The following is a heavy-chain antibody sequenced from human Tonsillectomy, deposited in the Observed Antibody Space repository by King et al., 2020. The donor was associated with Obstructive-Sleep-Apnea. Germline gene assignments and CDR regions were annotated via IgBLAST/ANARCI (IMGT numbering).Heavy chain of an antibody. V-gene: IGHV3-30*18. CDR2: ISFDGNNK. CDR3: AKDRGAGYYGMDV. D-gene: IGHD3-16*01. CDR1: GFTFSSSG. J-gene: IGHJ6*04. Sequence: VQLVESGGGVVQPGTSLRLSCAASGFTFSSSGMHWVRQAPGKGLEWVAVISFDGNNKYYVDSVKGRFTISRDNSKNTLYLQMNSLGAEDTAVYYCAKDRGAGYYGMDVWGKGTTVTVSS.